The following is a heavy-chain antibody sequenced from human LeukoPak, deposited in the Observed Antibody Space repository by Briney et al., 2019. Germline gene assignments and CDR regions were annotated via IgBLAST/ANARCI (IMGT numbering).Heavy chain of an antibody. Sequence: PSETLSLTCAAYGGSFSGYYWSWIRQPPGKGLEWIGEINHSGSTNYNPSLKSRVTISVDTSKNQFSLKLSSVTAADTAVYYCAGYSSSWFDYWGQGTLVTVSS. D-gene: IGHD6-13*01. V-gene: IGHV4-34*01. CDR2: INHSGST. CDR1: GGSFSGYY. J-gene: IGHJ4*02. CDR3: AGYSSSWFDY.